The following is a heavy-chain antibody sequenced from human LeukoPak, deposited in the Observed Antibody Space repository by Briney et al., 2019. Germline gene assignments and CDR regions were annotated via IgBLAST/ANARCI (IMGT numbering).Heavy chain of an antibody. V-gene: IGHV4-34*01. D-gene: IGHD1-26*01. CDR2: SSDSGGT. Sequence: PSETLSLTCAVYGGSLNGHYWSWVRQPPGKGVEWIGESSDSGGTKFNPSLKSRVTISADTSKNQFSLKLSSVTAADTAVYHCAKNGQSGFSFDPWGQGTLVTVSS. J-gene: IGHJ5*02. CDR3: AKNGQSGFSFDP. CDR1: GGSLNGHY.